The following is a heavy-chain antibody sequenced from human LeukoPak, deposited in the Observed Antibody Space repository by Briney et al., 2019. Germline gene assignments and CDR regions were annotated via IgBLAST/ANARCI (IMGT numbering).Heavy chain of an antibody. CDR3: ARETNYYDFWSGYSEKRFGY. Sequence: ASVKVSCKASGYTFTSYDINWVRQATGQGLEWMGWMNPNSGNTGYAQKFQGRVTMTRNTSISTAYMELSSLRSEDTAVYYCARETNYYDFWSGYSEKRFGYWGQGTLVTVSS. CDR2: MNPNSGNT. V-gene: IGHV1-8*01. CDR1: GYTFTSYD. J-gene: IGHJ4*02. D-gene: IGHD3-3*01.